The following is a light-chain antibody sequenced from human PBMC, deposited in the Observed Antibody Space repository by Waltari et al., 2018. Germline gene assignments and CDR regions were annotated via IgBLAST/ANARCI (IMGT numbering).Light chain of an antibody. CDR2: AAS. Sequence: DIQMTQSPSSLSASVGDTVTISCRASQTIDVYLNWYQQQPGKAPNLLIYAASTLLIGVPSRFSGFGSETEFTLTITGLQPEDFATYYCQQYNSYQWTFGQGTKVEIK. CDR1: QTIDVY. CDR3: QQYNSYQWT. J-gene: IGKJ1*01. V-gene: IGKV1-39*01.